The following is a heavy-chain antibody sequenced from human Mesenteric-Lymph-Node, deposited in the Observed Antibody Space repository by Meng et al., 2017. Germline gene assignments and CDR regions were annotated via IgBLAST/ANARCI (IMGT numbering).Heavy chain of an antibody. CDR3: ASLGEGASDY. J-gene: IGHJ4*02. V-gene: IGHV3-30*03. CDR1: GFTLISYG. D-gene: IGHD3-16*01. CDR2: LSYDGSTK. Sequence: QVQLVESGGGVVQPGRSLRLSCAASGFTLISYGMHWVRQAPGKGLEWVAVLSYDGSTKYYADSMKGRFTISRDDSKNTLYLQMNSLRAEDTAVYYCASLGEGASDYWGQGTLVTVSS.